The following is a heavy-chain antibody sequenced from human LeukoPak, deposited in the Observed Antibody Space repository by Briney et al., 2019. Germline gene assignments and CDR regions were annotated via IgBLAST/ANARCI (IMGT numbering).Heavy chain of an antibody. D-gene: IGHD1-14*01. CDR2: LYSDGNT. CDR1: GFTVITND. Sequence: GGSLRLSCAASGFTVITNDMTWVGQAPGKGLNWVSVLYSDGNTKYADSVQGRFTISRDNSKNTLYLEMNSLSPDDTAVYYCARGVEPLAANTLAYWGQGTLVTVSS. J-gene: IGHJ4*02. V-gene: IGHV3-53*01. CDR3: ARGVEPLAANTLAY.